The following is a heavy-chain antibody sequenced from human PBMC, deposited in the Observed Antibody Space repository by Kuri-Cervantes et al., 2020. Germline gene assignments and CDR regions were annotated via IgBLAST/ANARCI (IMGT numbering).Heavy chain of an antibody. CDR3: ASSTGSGTFDY. J-gene: IGHJ4*02. CDR2: IYHSGST. D-gene: IGHD1-26*01. V-gene: IGHV4-38-2*01. Sequence: GSLRLSCAVSGYSISSGYYWGWIRQPPGKGLEWIGSIYHSGSTYCNPSLKSRVTISVDTSKNQFSLKLSSVTAADTAVYYCASSTGSGTFDYWGQGTLVTVSS. CDR1: GYSISSGYY.